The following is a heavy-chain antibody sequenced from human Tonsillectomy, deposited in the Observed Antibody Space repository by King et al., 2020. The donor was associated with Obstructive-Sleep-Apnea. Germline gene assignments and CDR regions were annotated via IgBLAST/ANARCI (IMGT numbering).Heavy chain of an antibody. D-gene: IGHD3-9*01. J-gene: IGHJ4*02. CDR2: SSAYNGNT. CDR3: ARVPTVDETYYDILTGYYRMGYFFDY. Sequence: VQLVESGAEVKKPGASGKGSCKASGYTFTSYGISWVRQAPGQGLEWMGWSSAYNGNTNYVQKPQGRVTLTTHPSTSTAHMGRWSLRSDVTAVYYCARVPTVDETYYDILTGYYRMGYFFDYWGQGTLVTVSS. V-gene: IGHV1-18*01. CDR1: GYTFTSYG.